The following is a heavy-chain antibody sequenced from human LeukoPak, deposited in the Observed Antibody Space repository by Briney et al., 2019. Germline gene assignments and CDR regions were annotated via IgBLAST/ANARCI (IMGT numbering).Heavy chain of an antibody. Sequence: GGSLRLSCATSGFTFSGYYMTWVRQAPGKGLEWVASIRDDGSAKFYVDSVKGRFTISRDNAKNSLDLQLNSLRAEDTAVYYCAKPRGNVLRFLEDGDYFDYWGQGTLVTVSS. CDR3: AKPRGNVLRFLEDGDYFDY. V-gene: IGHV3-7*01. CDR2: IRDDGSAK. CDR1: GFTFSGYY. J-gene: IGHJ4*02. D-gene: IGHD3-3*01.